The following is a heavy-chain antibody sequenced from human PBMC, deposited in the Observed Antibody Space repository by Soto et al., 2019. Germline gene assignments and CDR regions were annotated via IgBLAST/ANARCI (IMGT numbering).Heavy chain of an antibody. V-gene: IGHV4-61*08. CDR2: IYYSGST. Sequence: SETLSLTCTVSGDSVSSGDYYWSWIRQPPGKGLEWIGYIYYSGSTTYHPSLKSRVTISLDKSKNQFSLNLSSVTAADTAVYYCATGDYYDSSGYFDYWGQGTLVTVSS. CDR1: GDSVSSGDYY. J-gene: IGHJ4*02. CDR3: ATGDYYDSSGYFDY. D-gene: IGHD3-22*01.